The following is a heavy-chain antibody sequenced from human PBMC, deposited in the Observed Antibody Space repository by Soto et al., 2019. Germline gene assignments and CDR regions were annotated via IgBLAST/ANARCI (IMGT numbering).Heavy chain of an antibody. CDR2: ISGSGGRT. Sequence: GGSLRLSCVASGFPFSSYAMSWVRQTPGKGLEWVSGISGSGGRTYYADSVKGRFTISRDNANNTLSLQMHILRVEDTAVYFCAKGGYYSLFDIWGQGTMVTVSS. CDR3: AKGGYYSLFDI. CDR1: GFPFSSYA. V-gene: IGHV3-23*01. D-gene: IGHD3-16*01. J-gene: IGHJ3*02.